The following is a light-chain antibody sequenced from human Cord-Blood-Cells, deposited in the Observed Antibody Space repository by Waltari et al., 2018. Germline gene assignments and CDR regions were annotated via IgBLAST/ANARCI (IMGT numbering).Light chain of an antibody. J-gene: IGLJ2*01. V-gene: IGLV2-14*01. CDR2: DVS. Sequence: QSALTQPASVSGSPGQSITISCTGPSSDVGGSNHVSWYQQHPGKAPKLMIYDVSNRPSGVSNRFSGSKSGNTASLTISGLQAEDEADYYCSSYTSSSRFGGGTKLTVL. CDR3: SSYTSSSR. CDR1: SSDVGGSNH.